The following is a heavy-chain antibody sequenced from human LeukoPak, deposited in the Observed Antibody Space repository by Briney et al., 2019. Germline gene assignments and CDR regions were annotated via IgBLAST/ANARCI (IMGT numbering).Heavy chain of an antibody. CDR1: GGSFSGYY. V-gene: IGHV4-34*01. D-gene: IGHD3-22*01. CDR3: ARGGGVTYYDSTGYLWYFDY. CDR2: INHSGST. J-gene: IGHJ4*02. Sequence: PSETLSLTCAVYGGSFSGYYWSWIRQPPGKGLEWIGEINHSGSTNYNPSLKSRVTISVDTSKNQFSLKLSSVTAADTAVYYCARGGGVTYYDSTGYLWYFDYWGLGTLVTVSS.